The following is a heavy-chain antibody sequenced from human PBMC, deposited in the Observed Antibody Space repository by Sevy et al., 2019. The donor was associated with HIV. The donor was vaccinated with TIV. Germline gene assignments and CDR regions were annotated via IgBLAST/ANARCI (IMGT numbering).Heavy chain of an antibody. CDR3: VRDDRDGYFEY. Sequence: ASVKVSCKASGYTFTGYYMHWMRQAPGQGLGWMGWINPDSGGPIYAPKFQGRVTLTRDTSIGTAYMDLSRLKSDDTAVYYCVRDDRDGYFEYWGQGTLVTVSS. CDR2: INPDSGGP. CDR1: GYTFTGYY. J-gene: IGHJ4*02. V-gene: IGHV1-2*02.